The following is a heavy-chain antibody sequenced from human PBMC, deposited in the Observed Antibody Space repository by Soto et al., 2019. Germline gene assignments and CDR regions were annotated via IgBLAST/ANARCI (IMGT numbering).Heavy chain of an antibody. Sequence: GESLKISCKGSGFSFTSYWIGWVRQMPGKGLECMGIIYPRDSDTRYNPSFQGQVTISVDESISTAYLQWSSLETSDTAIYYCAGTGVSHAFEIWGQGTMVTVSS. CDR2: IYPRDSDT. V-gene: IGHV5-51*01. D-gene: IGHD3-3*01. CDR1: GFSFTSYW. CDR3: AGTGVSHAFEI. J-gene: IGHJ3*02.